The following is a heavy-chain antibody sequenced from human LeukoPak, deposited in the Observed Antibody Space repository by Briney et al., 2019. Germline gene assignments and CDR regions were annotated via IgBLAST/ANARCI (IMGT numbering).Heavy chain of an antibody. V-gene: IGHV1-18*01. Sequence: ASVKVSCKASGYTFTIYGISWVRQAPGQGLEWMGWISAYNGNTNYAQKLQGRVTMTTDTSTSTAYMELRSLRSDDTAVYYCARVRGAGSSWYYYGMDVWGQGTTVTVSS. CDR3: ARVRGAGSSWYYYGMDV. J-gene: IGHJ6*02. CDR2: ISAYNGNT. CDR1: GYTFTIYG. D-gene: IGHD6-13*01.